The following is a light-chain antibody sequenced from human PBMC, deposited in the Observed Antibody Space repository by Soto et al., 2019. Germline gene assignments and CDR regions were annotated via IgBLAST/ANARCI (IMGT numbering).Light chain of an antibody. CDR2: GTS. CDR1: LRVNNK. CDR3: QQYHNWPPFT. V-gene: IGKV3D-15*01. J-gene: IGKJ3*01. Sequence: EIVLTKSPATLSVSPGERATLACRATLRVNNKLACYQQKPGQAPRLLIYGTSTRSTGIPARFSGSGSGTEFTLTISSLQSEDFAVYYCQQYHNWPPFTFGPGTKVDIK.